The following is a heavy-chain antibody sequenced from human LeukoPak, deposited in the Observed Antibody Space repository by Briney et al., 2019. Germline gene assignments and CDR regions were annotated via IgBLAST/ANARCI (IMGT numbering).Heavy chain of an antibody. V-gene: IGHV4-39*02. CDR2: TSYSDNT. CDR1: GASIRSSRYY. D-gene: IGHD2-21*02. Sequence: PSETLSLTCTVSGASIRSSRYYWGWIRPPPGKGLEWIGCTSYSDNTYYNPSLKRRVTTSVDTSKNHFSLKLTSVTATDTTVYYCASKVGDVTAYDHWGQGTLVTVSS. J-gene: IGHJ4*02. CDR3: ASKVGDVTAYDH.